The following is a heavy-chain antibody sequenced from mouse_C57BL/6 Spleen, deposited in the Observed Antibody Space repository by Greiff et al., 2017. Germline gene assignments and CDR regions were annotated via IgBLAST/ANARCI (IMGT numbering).Heavy chain of an antibody. V-gene: IGHV1-18*01. J-gene: IGHJ1*03. CDR1: GYTFTDYN. Sequence: LKESGPELVKPGASVKIPCKASGYTFTDYNMDWVKQSHGKSLEWIGDINPNNGGTIYNQKFKGKATLTVDKSSSTAYMELRSLTSEDTAVYYCARSRAVYWYFDVWGTGTTVTVSS. D-gene: IGHD3-3*01. CDR2: INPNNGGT. CDR3: ARSRAVYWYFDV.